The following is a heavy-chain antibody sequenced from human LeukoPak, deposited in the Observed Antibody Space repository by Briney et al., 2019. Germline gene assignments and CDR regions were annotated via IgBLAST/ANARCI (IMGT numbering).Heavy chain of an antibody. CDR2: ISSRSSYI. CDR1: GFTFSSYS. V-gene: IGHV3-21*01. CDR3: ATGAYSSGQGGY. Sequence: PGGSLTLSCAASGFTFSSYSMNWVRQAPGKGLEWVSSISSRSSYIYYADSVKGRFTVSRDNAKNSLYLQMNSLRAEDTAVYYCATGAYSSGQGGYWGQGTLVTVSS. D-gene: IGHD6-19*01. J-gene: IGHJ4*02.